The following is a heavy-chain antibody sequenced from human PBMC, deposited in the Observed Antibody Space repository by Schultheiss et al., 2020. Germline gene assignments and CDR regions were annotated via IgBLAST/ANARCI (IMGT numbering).Heavy chain of an antibody. Sequence: SETLSLTCAVYGGSFSGFYWSWIRQPPGKGLEWIGEINHSGTTNYNPSLRGRVTITIDTSQNDLSLKLSSVTAADTAVYYCASGVSSTTVTDWGQGTLVTVSS. J-gene: IGHJ4*02. CDR3: ASGVSSTTVTD. V-gene: IGHV4-34*01. D-gene: IGHD4-17*01. CDR2: INHSGTT. CDR1: GGSFSGFY.